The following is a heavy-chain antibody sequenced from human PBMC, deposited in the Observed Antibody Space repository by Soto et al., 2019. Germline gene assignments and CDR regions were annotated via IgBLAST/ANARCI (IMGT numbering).Heavy chain of an antibody. CDR1: GGSISSYY. D-gene: IGHD3-3*01. Sequence: QVQLQESGPGLVKPSETLSLTCTVSGGSISSYYWSWIRQPPGKGLEWIGYIYYSGSTNYKPSLKSSLTISVDTSKNQFSLKLSSLPAADTAVYYCARGEGVYYDFWSLSTFDIWGQGTMVTVSS. V-gene: IGHV4-59*01. J-gene: IGHJ3*02. CDR3: ARGEGVYYDFWSLSTFDI. CDR2: IYYSGST.